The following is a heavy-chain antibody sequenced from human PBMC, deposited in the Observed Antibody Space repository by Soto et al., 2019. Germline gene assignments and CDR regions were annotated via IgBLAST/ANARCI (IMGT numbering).Heavy chain of an antibody. V-gene: IGHV4-38-2*02. CDR3: VRDFVTNKDWLGA. J-gene: IGHJ5*02. D-gene: IGHD3-9*01. Sequence: SETLSLTCPCSGYAISSGSYWDEIRQPPGQGLEWIGSIYHSGNTYFNPSLESRVTISVDTSKNQFSLKLSSVTAADTAVYYCVRDFVTNKDWLGAWGQGIVGTGSS. CDR1: GYAISSGSY. CDR2: IYHSGNT.